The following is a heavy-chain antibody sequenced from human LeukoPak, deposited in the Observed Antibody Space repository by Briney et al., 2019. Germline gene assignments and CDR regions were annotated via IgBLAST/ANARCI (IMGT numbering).Heavy chain of an antibody. CDR2: INNSGDRR. J-gene: IGHJ4*02. D-gene: IGHD6-19*01. V-gene: IGHV3-23*01. Sequence: PGGSLRLSCAASGFTFSNYAMSWVHQAPGKGLEWVSGINNSGDRRFYADSVKGRFTISRDNSKNTLYLQMNSLRAEDTAVYYCARGWYNFDYWGQGTRVTVSS. CDR3: ARGWYNFDY. CDR1: GFTFSNYA.